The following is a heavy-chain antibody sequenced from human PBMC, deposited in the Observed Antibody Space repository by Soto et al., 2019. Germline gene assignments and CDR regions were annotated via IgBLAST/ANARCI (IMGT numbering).Heavy chain of an antibody. D-gene: IGHD3-16*02. V-gene: IGHV3-23*01. CDR3: AKRGGYDYVWKSYRPDY. CDR1: GFTFSSFA. CDR2: LSGSGGDT. J-gene: IGHJ4*02. Sequence: EVQLLESGGGLVQPGGSLRLSCVASGFTFSSFAMSWVRQAPGKGLEWVSTLSGSGGDTYYADSVNGRFTISRDKSKNTFYLQLDRLRVEDTTVYYCAKRGGYDYVWKSYRPDYWGQGTLVSVSS.